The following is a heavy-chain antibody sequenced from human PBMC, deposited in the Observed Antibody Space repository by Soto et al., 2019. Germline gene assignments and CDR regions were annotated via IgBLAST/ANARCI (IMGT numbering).Heavy chain of an antibody. J-gene: IGHJ4*02. CDR3: ARYIRGPTVYYFDF. CDR2: VSYNGGDT. D-gene: IGHD1-1*01. CDR1: GFTFSSYA. V-gene: IGHV3-23*01. Sequence: GGSLRLSCAASGFTFSSYAMTWVRQAPGKGLEWVSIVSYNGGDTYYADSVKGRFTTSRDNSKDTVDLQMNGLRAEDTAVYYCARYIRGPTVYYFDFWGPGGRVTVSS.